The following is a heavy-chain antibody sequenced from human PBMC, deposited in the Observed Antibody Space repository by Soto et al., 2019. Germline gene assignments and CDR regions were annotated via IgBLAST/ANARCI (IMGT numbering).Heavy chain of an antibody. Sequence: DVQLLESGGGLVQHGGSLRLSCAASGFTFGDDAMSWVRQAPGKGLEWVSAISGNGADTSYEDSVRGRFTISRDNYKDTLILQMNSLRADETAVYYSGKERRVSCWFLCIYWCQCILGTVSS. J-gene: IGHJ4*02. V-gene: IGHV3-23*01. CDR2: ISGNGADT. CDR3: GKERRVSCWFLCIY. CDR1: GFTFGDDA. D-gene: IGHD6-19*01.